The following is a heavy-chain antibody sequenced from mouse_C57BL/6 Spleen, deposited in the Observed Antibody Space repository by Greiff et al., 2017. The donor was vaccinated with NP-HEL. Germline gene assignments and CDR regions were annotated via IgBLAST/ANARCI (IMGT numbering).Heavy chain of an antibody. CDR2: IHPNSGST. V-gene: IGHV1-64*01. J-gene: IGHJ4*01. Sequence: VQLQQPGAELVKPGASVKLSCKASGYTFTSYWMHWVKQRPGQGLEWIGMIHPNSGSTNYNEKFKSKATLTVDKSSSTAYMQLSSLTSEDSAVYYCAPHYYGSGDAMDYWGQGTSVTVSS. D-gene: IGHD1-1*01. CDR3: APHYYGSGDAMDY. CDR1: GYTFTSYW.